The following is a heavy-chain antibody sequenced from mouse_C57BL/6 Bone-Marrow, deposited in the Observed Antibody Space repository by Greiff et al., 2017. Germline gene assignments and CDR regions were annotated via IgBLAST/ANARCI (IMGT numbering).Heavy chain of an antibody. V-gene: IGHV2-9*02. D-gene: IGHD2-1*01. CDR1: GFSLTSYG. CDR3: ARYGNYSFDY. Sequence: QVQLQQSGPGLVAPSPSLSITCTVSGFSLTSYGVHWVRQPPGKGLEWLGVIWAGGSTNYNSALMSRLSISKDNSKGQGFLKMNSLQTDDTAMYYCARYGNYSFDYWGQGTTLTVSS. CDR2: IWAGGST. J-gene: IGHJ2*01.